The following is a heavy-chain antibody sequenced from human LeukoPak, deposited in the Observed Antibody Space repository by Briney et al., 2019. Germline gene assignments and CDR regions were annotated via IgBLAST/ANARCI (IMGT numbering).Heavy chain of an antibody. D-gene: IGHD4-11*01. CDR1: GFTFSSYS. CDR2: ISSTSTYI. CDR3: ARDRTVTLSPYYFDY. V-gene: IGHV3-21*01. J-gene: IGHJ4*02. Sequence: GGSLRLSCAASGFTFSSYSMNWVRQAPGKALEWVSSISSTSTYIYYADSVKGRFTISRDNAKNSLYLQMNSLRAEDTAVYYCARDRTVTLSPYYFDYWGQGTLVTVSS.